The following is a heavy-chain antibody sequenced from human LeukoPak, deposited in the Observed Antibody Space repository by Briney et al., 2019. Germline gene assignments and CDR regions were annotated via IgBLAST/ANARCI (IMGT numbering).Heavy chain of an antibody. CDR2: LYYSGST. J-gene: IGHJ4*02. D-gene: IGHD2-15*01. Sequence: PSETLSLTCTVSGGSISSSSYYWGWIRQPPEKGLEWIGNLYYSGSTYYNPSLKSRVTISVDTSKNQFSLKLSSVTAADTAVYYCARHLSDIHCSGGRCYSDYWGQGTLVTVSS. V-gene: IGHV4-39*01. CDR3: ARHLSDIHCSGGRCYSDY. CDR1: GGSISSSSYY.